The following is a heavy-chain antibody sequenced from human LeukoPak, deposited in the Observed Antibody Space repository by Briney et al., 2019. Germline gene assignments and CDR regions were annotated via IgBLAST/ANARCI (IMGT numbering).Heavy chain of an antibody. V-gene: IGHV3-53*01. Sequence: PGGSLRLSCAASGFTVSSNYMSWVRQAPGKGLEWVSVIYSGGSTYYADSVKGRFTISRDNSKNTLYLQMNSLRAEDTAVYYCGTGSSGWDFDYWGQGTLVTVSS. D-gene: IGHD6-19*01. CDR1: GFTVSSNY. CDR3: GTGSSGWDFDY. J-gene: IGHJ4*02. CDR2: IYSGGST.